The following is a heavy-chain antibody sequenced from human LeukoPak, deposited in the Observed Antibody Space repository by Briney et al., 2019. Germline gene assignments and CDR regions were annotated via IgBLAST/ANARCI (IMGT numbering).Heavy chain of an antibody. CDR1: GFTFNDHA. CDR2: ISGDGATT. D-gene: IGHD6-19*01. J-gene: IGHJ1*01. V-gene: IGHV3-43*02. Sequence: PGGSLRLSCAASGFTFNDHAMHWVRQAPRKGLEWVSFISGDGATTYYGDSVKGRFTISRDNSQNSLYLQLNGLRSEDTAFYYCAKDQPWYSSTRVNFQHWGQGTLVTVSS. CDR3: AKDQPWYSSTRVNFQH.